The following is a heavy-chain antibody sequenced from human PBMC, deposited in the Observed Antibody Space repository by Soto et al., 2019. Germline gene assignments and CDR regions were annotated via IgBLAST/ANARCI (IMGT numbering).Heavy chain of an antibody. V-gene: IGHV4-39*01. D-gene: IGHD3-16*01. CDR3: ARHNMMGGDYADY. CDR1: GGSISSSSYY. Sequence: PSETLSLTCTVSGGSISSSSYYWGWIRQPPGKGLEWIGSIYYSGSTYYNPSLKSRVTISVDTSKNQFSLKLSSVTAADTAVYYCARHNMMGGDYADYWGQGTLVTVSS. CDR2: IYYSGST. J-gene: IGHJ4*02.